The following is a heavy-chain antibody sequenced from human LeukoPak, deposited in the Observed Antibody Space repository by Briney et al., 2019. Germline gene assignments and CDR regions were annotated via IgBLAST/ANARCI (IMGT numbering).Heavy chain of an antibody. CDR2: ILPFFGSP. V-gene: IGHV1-69*13. CDR3: AFYDYVWGSYRY. CDR1: GGTFSSYA. D-gene: IGHD3-16*02. J-gene: IGHJ4*02. Sequence: SVKVSCKASGGTFSSYAISWVRQAPGQGLEWMGGILPFFGSPNYAQKFQGRVTITADETTSTAYMELSSLRSDDTAFYYCAFYDYVWGSYRYWGQGTLVTVSS.